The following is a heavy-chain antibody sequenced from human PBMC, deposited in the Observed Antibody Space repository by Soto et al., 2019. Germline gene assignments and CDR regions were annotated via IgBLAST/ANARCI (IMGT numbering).Heavy chain of an antibody. J-gene: IGHJ6*04. CDR1: GFTFSSYG. Sequence: HPGGSLRLSCAASGFTFSSYGMHWVRQAPGKGLEWVAVISYDGSNKYYADSVKGRFTISRDNSKNTLYLQMNSLRAEDTAVYYCAKDQRKYYYGSGSYALDVWGKGTTVTVSS. CDR2: ISYDGSNK. D-gene: IGHD3-10*01. V-gene: IGHV3-30*18. CDR3: AKDQRKYYYGSGSYALDV.